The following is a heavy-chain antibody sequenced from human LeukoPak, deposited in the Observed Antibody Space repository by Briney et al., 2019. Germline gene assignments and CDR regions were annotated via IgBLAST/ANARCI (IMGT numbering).Heavy chain of an antibody. V-gene: IGHV4-30-2*01. CDR2: INHSGST. D-gene: IGHD4-23*01. CDR1: GGSISSGGYY. J-gene: IGHJ4*02. CDR3: ARGGNSADY. Sequence: SQTLSLTCTVSGGSISSGGYYWSWIRQPPGKGLEWIGEINHSGSTNYNPSLKSRVTISVDTSKNQFSLKLSSVTAADTAVYYCARGGNSADYWGQGTLVTVSS.